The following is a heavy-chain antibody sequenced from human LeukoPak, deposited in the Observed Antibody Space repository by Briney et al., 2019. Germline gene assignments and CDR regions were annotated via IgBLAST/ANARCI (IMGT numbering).Heavy chain of an antibody. D-gene: IGHD6-25*01. CDR1: GFTFNYYA. J-gene: IGHJ6*02. Sequence: PGGSLRLSCAASGFTFNYYAMHWVRQAPGKGLEWVAVTSYDGTNKYYADSVKGRFTISRDNSKNTLYLQMNSLTADDTAVYYCARDLAASYYYYYGMDVWGQGTTVTVSS. CDR3: ARDLAASYYYYYGMDV. CDR2: TSYDGTNK. V-gene: IGHV3-30-3*01.